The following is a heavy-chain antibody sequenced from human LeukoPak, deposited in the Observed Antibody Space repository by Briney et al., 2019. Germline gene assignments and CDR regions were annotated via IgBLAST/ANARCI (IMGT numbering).Heavy chain of an antibody. D-gene: IGHD5-18*01. CDR3: ARDLVNTGMVGFDY. CDR1: GFTFDDYD. V-gene: IGHV3-21*01. J-gene: IGHJ4*02. Sequence: GGSLRLSCAASGFTFDDYDMNWVRQAPGMGLEWVSSISVSSSYKHYADSVKGRFTISRDNAKNSLYLQMNSLRAEDTAVYYCARDLVNTGMVGFDYWGQGTLVTVSS. CDR2: ISVSSSYK.